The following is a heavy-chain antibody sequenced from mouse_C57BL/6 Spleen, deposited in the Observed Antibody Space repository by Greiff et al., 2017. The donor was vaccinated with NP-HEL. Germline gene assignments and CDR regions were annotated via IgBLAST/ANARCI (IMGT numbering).Heavy chain of an antibody. D-gene: IGHD1-1*01. J-gene: IGHJ4*01. CDR2: IDPSDSET. CDR1: GYTFTSYW. Sequence: QVQLQQPGAELVRPGSSVKLSCKASGYTFTSYWMHWVKQRPIQGLEWIGNIDPSDSETHYNQKFKDKATLTVDKSSSTAYMQLSSLTSEDSAVYYCARYGSSPYAMDYWGQGTSVTVSS. CDR3: ARYGSSPYAMDY. V-gene: IGHV1-52*01.